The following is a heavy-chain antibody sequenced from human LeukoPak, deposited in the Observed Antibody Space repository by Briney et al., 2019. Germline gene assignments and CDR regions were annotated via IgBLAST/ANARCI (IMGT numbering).Heavy chain of an antibody. CDR3: ARVKGPRISMVRGAKGGYFDY. V-gene: IGHV4-34*01. J-gene: IGHJ4*02. D-gene: IGHD3-10*01. CDR2: INHSGST. Sequence: SETLSLTCAVYGGSLSGYYWSWIRQPPGKGLEWIGEINHSGSTNYNPSLKSRVTISVDTSKNQFSLKLSSVTAADTAVYYCARVKGPRISMVRGAKGGYFDYWGQGTLVTVSS. CDR1: GGSLSGYY.